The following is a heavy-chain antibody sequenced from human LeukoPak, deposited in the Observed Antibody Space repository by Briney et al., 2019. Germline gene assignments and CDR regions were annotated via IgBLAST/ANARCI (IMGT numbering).Heavy chain of an antibody. CDR2: ISGSGGST. V-gene: IGHV3-23*01. CDR3: AKGKIVVVSFDY. CDR1: GFTFSSYA. Sequence: GGSPRLSCAASGFTFSSYAMSWDRQAPGKGLEWVSAISGSGGSTYYADSVKGRFTISRDNSKNTLYLQMNSLRAEDTAVYYCAKGKIVVVSFDYWGQGTLVTVSS. J-gene: IGHJ4*02. D-gene: IGHD3-22*01.